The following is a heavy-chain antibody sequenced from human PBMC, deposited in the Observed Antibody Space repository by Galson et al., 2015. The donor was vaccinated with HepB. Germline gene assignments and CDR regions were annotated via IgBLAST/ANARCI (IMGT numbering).Heavy chain of an antibody. CDR1: GGTFSSYA. J-gene: IGHJ6*02. CDR2: IIPIFGTG. D-gene: IGHD3-3*01. Sequence: SVKVSCKASGGTFSSYAISWVRQAPGQGLEWMGGIIPIFGTGNYAQKFQGRVTITADESTSTAYMELSSLRSEDTAVYYCARAGITIFGVPPGVYYYYGMDVWGQGTTVTVSS. V-gene: IGHV1-69*13. CDR3: ARAGITIFGVPPGVYYYYGMDV.